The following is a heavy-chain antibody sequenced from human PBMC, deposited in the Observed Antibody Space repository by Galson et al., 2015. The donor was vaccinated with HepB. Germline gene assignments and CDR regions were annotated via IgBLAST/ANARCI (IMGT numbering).Heavy chain of an antibody. CDR2: ISYDGSNK. D-gene: IGHD2-2*01. J-gene: IGHJ6*02. CDR3: ARDLGDIVVVPAPNKRDNYYYDMDV. V-gene: IGHV3-30*04. Sequence: SLRLSCAASGFTFSSYAMHWVRQAPGKGLEWVAVISYDGSNKYYGDSVKGRFTISRDNSKNTLYLQMNSLRGEDTAVYYCARDLGDIVVVPAPNKRDNYYYDMDVWGQGTTVTVSS. CDR1: GFTFSSYA.